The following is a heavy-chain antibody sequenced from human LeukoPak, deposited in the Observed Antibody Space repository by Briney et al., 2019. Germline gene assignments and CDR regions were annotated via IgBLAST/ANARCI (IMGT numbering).Heavy chain of an antibody. J-gene: IGHJ6*03. Sequence: GASVKVSCKASRYTFTVYYMHWVRQAPGQGLEWMGWIDPNSGGTNYAQKLQGRVTITTDTSTSTAYMELRSLRSDDTAVYYCARAVVVPTRVSYYYYYYMDVWGKGTTVTISS. CDR3: ARAVVVPTRVSYYYYYYMDV. CDR1: RYTFTVYY. CDR2: IDPNSGGT. D-gene: IGHD2-2*01. V-gene: IGHV1-2*02.